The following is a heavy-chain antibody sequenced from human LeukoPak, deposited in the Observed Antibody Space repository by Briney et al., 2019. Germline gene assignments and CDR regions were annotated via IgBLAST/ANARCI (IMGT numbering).Heavy chain of an antibody. J-gene: IGHJ4*02. CDR3: TREAAAGIDY. D-gene: IGHD6-13*01. CDR2: IKQDGSEK. V-gene: IGHV3-7*01. CDR1: GFTFSTYW. Sequence: GGSLRLSCAASGFTFSTYWMSWVRQAPGKGLEWVANIKQDGSEKYYLDSVKGRFAISRDNAKNSLYLQMNSLRAEDTAVYFCTREAAAGIDYWGQGTLVTVSS.